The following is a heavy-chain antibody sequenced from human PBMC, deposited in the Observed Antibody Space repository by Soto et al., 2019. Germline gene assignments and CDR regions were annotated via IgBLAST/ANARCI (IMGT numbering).Heavy chain of an antibody. CDR1: GASTRSYY. V-gene: IGHV4-59*01. Sequence: SEPLSVACTGCGASTRSYYWSWFWHPKGKGLEWIGYIYYSGSTNYNPSLKSRVTISVDTSKNQFSLKLSSVTAADTAVYYCARGGTNWGNYYYYYGMDVWGQGTTVTVS. CDR2: IYYSGST. CDR3: ARGGTNWGNYYYYYGMDV. D-gene: IGHD7-27*01. J-gene: IGHJ6*02.